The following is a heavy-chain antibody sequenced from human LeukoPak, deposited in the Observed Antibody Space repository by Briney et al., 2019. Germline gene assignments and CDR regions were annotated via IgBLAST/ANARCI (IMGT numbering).Heavy chain of an antibody. Sequence: ASVKVSCKASGYTFTSYDINWVRQATGQGLEWMGWMNPNSGNTGYAQKFQGRVTMTRNTSISTAYMELSSLSSEDTAVYYCARGGYGDYRSYYYYMDVWGKGTTVTVSS. CDR1: GYTFTSYD. D-gene: IGHD4-17*01. CDR2: MNPNSGNT. J-gene: IGHJ6*03. CDR3: ARGGYGDYRSYYYYMDV. V-gene: IGHV1-8*01.